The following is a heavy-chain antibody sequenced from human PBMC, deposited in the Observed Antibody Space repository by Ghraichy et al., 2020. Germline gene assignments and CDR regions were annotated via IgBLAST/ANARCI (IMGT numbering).Heavy chain of an antibody. V-gene: IGHV4-34*01. D-gene: IGHD1-26*01. Sequence: SETLSLTCAVYGGSFSGYYWSWIRQPPGKGLEWIGEINHSGSPNYNPSLKSRVTISVDTSKNQFSLKLSSVTAADTAVYYCARGLSDSGSQRWGQGTLVTVSS. CDR3: ARGLSDSGSQR. J-gene: IGHJ1*01. CDR1: GGSFSGYY. CDR2: INHSGSP.